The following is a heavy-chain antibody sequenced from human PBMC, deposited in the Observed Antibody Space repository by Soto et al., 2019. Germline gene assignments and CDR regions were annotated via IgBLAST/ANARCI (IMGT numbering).Heavy chain of an antibody. J-gene: IGHJ6*02. CDR3: ARDKDRLQLGGNYYFILDV. CDR2: IMPVFRRP. D-gene: IGHD1-1*01. V-gene: IGHV1-69*12. Sequence: QVQLVQSGAEVKKPGSSVKDSCKASGGTFRTSAISWVRRAPGQGLEWVGGIMPVFRRPKYAQNFQDRVTITADESTSTAYMELNSLRSDDTAVYYCARDKDRLQLGGNYYFILDVWGQGTAVTVSS. CDR1: GGTFRTSA.